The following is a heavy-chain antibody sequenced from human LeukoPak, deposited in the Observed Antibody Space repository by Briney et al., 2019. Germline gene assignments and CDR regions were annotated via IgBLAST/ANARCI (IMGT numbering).Heavy chain of an antibody. D-gene: IGHD6-13*01. J-gene: IGHJ3*02. CDR2: ISAYNGNT. Sequence: ASVKVSCKASGYTFTSYGISWVRQAPGQGLEWMGWISAYNGNTNYAQKLQGRVTMTTDTSTSTAYMELRSLRSDDTAVYFCARVMAAATVFDIWGQGTMLTVSS. CDR1: GYTFTSYG. CDR3: ARVMAAATVFDI. V-gene: IGHV1-18*01.